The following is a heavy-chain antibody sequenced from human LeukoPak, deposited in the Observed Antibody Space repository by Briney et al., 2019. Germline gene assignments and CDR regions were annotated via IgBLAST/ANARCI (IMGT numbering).Heavy chain of an antibody. CDR3: AKSGLRYFDWLPYYMDV. CDR1: GFTFSSYS. J-gene: IGHJ6*03. V-gene: IGHV3-21*04. Sequence: PGGSLRLSCAASGFTFSSYSMNWVRQAPGKGLEWVSSISSGSSYIYYADSVKGRFTISRDNSKNTLYLQMNSLRAEDTAVYYCAKSGLRYFDWLPYYMDVWGKGTTVTVSS. CDR2: ISSGSSYI. D-gene: IGHD3-9*01.